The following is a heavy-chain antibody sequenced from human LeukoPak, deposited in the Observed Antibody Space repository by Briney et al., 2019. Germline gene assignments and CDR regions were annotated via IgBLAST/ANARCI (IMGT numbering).Heavy chain of an antibody. CDR1: GFTFSSYG. Sequence: GGTLRLSCAASGFTFSSYGMSWVRQAPGKGLEWVSVIYSGGSTYYADSVKGRFTISRDNSKNTLYLQMNSLRAEDTAVYYCARGARLAAEAWYYYYYYMDVWGKGTTVTISS. CDR2: IYSGGST. J-gene: IGHJ6*03. V-gene: IGHV3-53*01. CDR3: ARGARLAAEAWYYYYYYMDV. D-gene: IGHD6-13*01.